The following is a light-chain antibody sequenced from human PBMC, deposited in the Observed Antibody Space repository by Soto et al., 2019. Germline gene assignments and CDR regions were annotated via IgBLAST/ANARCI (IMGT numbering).Light chain of an antibody. CDR3: GSWDSSLSSVV. CDR1: SSNTGNNY. Sequence: QSALTQPPSVSAAPGQKVTISCSGTSSNTGNNYVSWYQQLPGTAPKLLIYDNNKRPSGIPDRFSGSKSGTSATLGITGLQTGDNADYYCGSWDSSLSSVVFGGGTKLTVL. V-gene: IGLV1-51*01. CDR2: DNN. J-gene: IGLJ2*01.